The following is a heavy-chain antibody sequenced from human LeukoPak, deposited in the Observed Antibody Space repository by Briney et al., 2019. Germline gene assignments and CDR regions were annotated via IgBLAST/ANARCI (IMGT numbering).Heavy chain of an antibody. CDR3: ARHRSGGYSYGVLDY. V-gene: IGHV4-39*01. D-gene: IGHD5-18*01. J-gene: IGHJ4*02. CDR2: IYYSGNT. Sequence: SETLSLTCTVSGGSISSSSYHWVWIRPPPGKGLEWIGSIYYSGNTYYNQSLKSRITISVATSKKQFSLKLSSVTAADTAVYYCARHRSGGYSYGVLDYWGQRTLVTVSS. CDR1: GGSISSSSYH.